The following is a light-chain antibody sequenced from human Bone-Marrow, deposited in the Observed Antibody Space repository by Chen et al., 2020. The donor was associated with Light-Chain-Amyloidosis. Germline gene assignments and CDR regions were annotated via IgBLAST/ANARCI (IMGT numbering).Light chain of an antibody. CDR1: TGAVTGGLY. CDR2: DTT. V-gene: IGLV7-46*01. CDR3: FLSYPTGRV. J-gene: IGLJ3*02. Sequence: QAVVSQEPSLTVSPGGAVPLTCGSSTGAVTGGLYPYWFQQKPGQAPRTLIYDTTNRHFWTPARFSGSLLGDKAALTLSGAQPEDEAHYFCFLSYPTGRVFGGGTKLTVL.